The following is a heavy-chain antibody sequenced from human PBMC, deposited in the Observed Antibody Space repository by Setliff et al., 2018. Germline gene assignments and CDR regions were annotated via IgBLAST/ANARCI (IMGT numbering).Heavy chain of an antibody. D-gene: IGHD3-22*01. CDR3: AKDSSYSMIVVVIPFDY. Sequence: GSLRLSCVASGFTFSNYGMHWVRQAPGKGLEWVALIWNDGSSKFYGDSVKGRFTISRDNAKNSLYLQMNSLRAEDTAVYYCAKDSSYSMIVVVIPFDYWGQGTLVTVSS. J-gene: IGHJ4*02. V-gene: IGHV3-33*06. CDR1: GFTFSNYG. CDR2: IWNDGSSK.